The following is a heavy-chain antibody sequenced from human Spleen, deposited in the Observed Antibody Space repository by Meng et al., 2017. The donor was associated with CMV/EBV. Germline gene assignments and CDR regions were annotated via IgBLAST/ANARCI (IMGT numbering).Heavy chain of an antibody. J-gene: IGHJ4*02. Sequence: SETLSLTCAVYGGSFSGYYWSWIRQPPGKGLEWIGSIYYSGSTYYNPSLKSRVTISVDTSKNQFSLKLSSVTAADTAVYYCARDLGLWFGEFDNWGQGTLVTVSS. CDR1: GGSFSGYY. D-gene: IGHD3-10*01. V-gene: IGHV4-34*01. CDR2: IYYSGST. CDR3: ARDLGLWFGEFDN.